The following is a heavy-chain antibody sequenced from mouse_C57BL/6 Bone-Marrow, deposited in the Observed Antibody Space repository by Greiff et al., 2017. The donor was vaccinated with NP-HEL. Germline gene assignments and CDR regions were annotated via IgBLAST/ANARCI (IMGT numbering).Heavy chain of an antibody. V-gene: IGHV1-52*01. CDR2: IDPSDSET. D-gene: IGHD1-1*01. Sequence: VQLQQSGAELVRPGSSVKLSCKASGYTFTSYWMHWVKQRPIQGLEWIGNIDPSDSETHYNQKFKDKATLTVDKSSSTAYMQLSSLTSEDSAVYYCARQEYYYGSSYGAMDYWGQGTSVTVSS. CDR3: ARQEYYYGSSYGAMDY. J-gene: IGHJ4*01. CDR1: GYTFTSYW.